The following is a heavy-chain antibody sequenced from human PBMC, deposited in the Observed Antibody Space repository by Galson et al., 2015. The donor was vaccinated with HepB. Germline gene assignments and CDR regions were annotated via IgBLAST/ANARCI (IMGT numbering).Heavy chain of an antibody. CDR1: GFRFTKYS. D-gene: IGHD3-16*01. CDR2: ITGGGERT. V-gene: IGHV3-23*01. Sequence: SLRLSCATSGFRFTKYSMSWVRQAPGEGPQWVLAITGGGERTYYADSVKGRFTTSRDSSSNTLFRLMTSLRVDDTAVYYCGKVAILGATPHYFDYLGQGTLVTVSS. J-gene: IGHJ4*02. CDR3: GKVAILGATPHYFDY.